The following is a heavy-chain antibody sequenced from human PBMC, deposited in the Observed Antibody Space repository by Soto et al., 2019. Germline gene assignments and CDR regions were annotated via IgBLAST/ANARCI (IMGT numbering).Heavy chain of an antibody. CDR3: ARKDWEPHAFDI. Sequence: SETLSLTCAVYGGSFSGYYWSWIRQPPGKGLEWIGEINYSGSTNYNPSLKSRVTISVDTSKNQFSLKLSSVTAADTAVYYCARKDWEPHAFDIWGQGTMVTVSS. CDR2: INYSGST. J-gene: IGHJ3*02. V-gene: IGHV4-34*01. CDR1: GGSFSGYY. D-gene: IGHD1-26*01.